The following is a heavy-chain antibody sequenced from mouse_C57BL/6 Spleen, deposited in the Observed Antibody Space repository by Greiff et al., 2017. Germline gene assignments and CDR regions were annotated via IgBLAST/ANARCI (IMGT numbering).Heavy chain of an antibody. CDR3: ARDPDYGNYGWYFDV. CDR1: GFTFSSYA. CDR2: ISDGGSYT. Sequence: EVMLVESGGGLVKPGGSLKLSCAASGFTFSSYAMSWVRQTPEKRLEWVATISDGGSYTYYPDNVKGRFTISRDNAKNNLYLQMSHLKSEDTAMYYCARDPDYGNYGWYFDVWGTGTTVTVSS. J-gene: IGHJ1*03. D-gene: IGHD2-1*01. V-gene: IGHV5-4*01.